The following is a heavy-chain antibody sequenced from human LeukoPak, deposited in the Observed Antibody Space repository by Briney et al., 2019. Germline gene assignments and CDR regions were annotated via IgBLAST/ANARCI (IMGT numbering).Heavy chain of an antibody. CDR2: SGSGGSP. J-gene: IGHJ6*03. Sequence: GGSLRLSCAASGFTFTNYAMNWVRQAPGKGLEWVSTSGSGGSPFYADSVKGRFTISRDNSRNTLYLQMNSLRVEDTAVYYCAKHIGGYSGYYYYMDVWGKGTTVTVSS. D-gene: IGHD3-22*01. V-gene: IGHV3-23*01. CDR3: AKHIGGYSGYYYYMDV. CDR1: GFTFTNYA.